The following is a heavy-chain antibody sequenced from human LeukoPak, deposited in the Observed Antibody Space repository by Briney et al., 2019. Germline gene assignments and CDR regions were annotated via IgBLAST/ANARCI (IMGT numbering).Heavy chain of an antibody. CDR3: ARDKGDETRASSEGFDY. J-gene: IGHJ4*02. V-gene: IGHV4-59*01. CDR2: VYYSGST. CDR1: GGSISSYY. D-gene: IGHD5-24*01. Sequence: SETLSLTCTVSGGSISSYYWSWIRQPPGKGLEWIGYVYYSGSTNYNPSLKSRVTISVDTSKNQFSLKLRSVTAADTAVYYCARDKGDETRASSEGFDYWGQGTLVTVSS.